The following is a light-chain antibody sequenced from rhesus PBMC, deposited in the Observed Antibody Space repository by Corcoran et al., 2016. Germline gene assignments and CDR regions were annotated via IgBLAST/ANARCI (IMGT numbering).Light chain of an antibody. CDR2: RAS. J-gene: IGKJ4*01. CDR3: QPHDNFPLT. Sequence: DIQMTQSPSSLSASVGDRVTITCRASQGISNWLAWYQQKPGKAPKLLIYRASNLEKGVPSRFSGGGSGTGFTLTISSLQPEDIATYYCQPHDNFPLTFGGMTKVEIK. CDR1: QGISNW. V-gene: IGKV1-69*01.